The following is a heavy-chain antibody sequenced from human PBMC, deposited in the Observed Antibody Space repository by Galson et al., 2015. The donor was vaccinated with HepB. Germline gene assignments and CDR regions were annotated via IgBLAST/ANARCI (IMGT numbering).Heavy chain of an antibody. J-gene: IGHJ6*02. V-gene: IGHV1-69*13. CDR3: ARVLAQSTPYYYYGMDV. D-gene: IGHD3-3*01. CDR2: IIPIFGIA. CDR1: GGTFSSYA. Sequence: SVKVSCKASGGTFSSYAISWVRQAPGQGLEWMGGIIPIFGIANYAQKFQGRVTITADESTSTAYMELSSLRSEDTAVYYCARVLAQSTPYYYYGMDVWGQGTTVTVSS.